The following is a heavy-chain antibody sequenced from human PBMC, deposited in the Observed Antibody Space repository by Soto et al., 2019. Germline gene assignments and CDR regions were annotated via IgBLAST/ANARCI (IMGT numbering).Heavy chain of an antibody. V-gene: IGHV5-51*01. CDR2: IFPSDSDT. CDR1: GYKLTSYW. Sequence: ASVKISCSTSGYKLTSYWIAWVRQMPGKGLEWMGIIFPSDSDTRYSPSFQGQVTISADRSTSTVFLQWASLKASDTAVYFCARKDKSGYFNWFDPWGQGTLVTVSS. D-gene: IGHD3-22*01. J-gene: IGHJ5*02. CDR3: ARKDKSGYFNWFDP.